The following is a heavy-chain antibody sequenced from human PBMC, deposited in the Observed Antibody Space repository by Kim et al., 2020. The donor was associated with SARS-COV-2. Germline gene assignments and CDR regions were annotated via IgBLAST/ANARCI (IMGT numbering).Heavy chain of an antibody. CDR1: GFTVSSNY. V-gene: IGHV3-53*01. CDR2: IYSGGST. D-gene: IGHD3-22*01. J-gene: IGHJ4*02. CDR3: ARDNYYDSSGFDY. Sequence: GGSLRLSCAASGFTVSSNYMSWVRQAPGKGLEWVSVIYSGGSTYYADSVKGRFTISRDNSKNTLYLQMNSLRAEDTAVYYCARDNYYDSSGFDYWGQGTLVTVSS.